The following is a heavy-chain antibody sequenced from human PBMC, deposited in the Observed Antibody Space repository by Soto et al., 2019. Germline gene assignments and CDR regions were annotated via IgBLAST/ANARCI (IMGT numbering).Heavy chain of an antibody. CDR1: GGSFSGYY. D-gene: IGHD4-17*01. CDR2: INHSGST. J-gene: IGHJ4*02. V-gene: IGHV4-34*01. CDR3: ASPLYGDYGRFDY. Sequence: PSETLSLACAVYGGSFSGYYWSWIRQPPGKGLEWIGEINHSGSTNYNPSLKRRVSISVDTAKNQFSLKLSSVTAADTAVYYCASPLYGDYGRFDYWGQGTLVTVSS.